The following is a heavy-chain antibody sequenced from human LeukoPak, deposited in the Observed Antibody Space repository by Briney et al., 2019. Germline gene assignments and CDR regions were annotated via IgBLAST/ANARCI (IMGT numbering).Heavy chain of an antibody. CDR1: GYTFTNFG. CDR2: ISTYNGNT. Sequence: GASVKVSCKASGYTFTNFGISWVRQAPGQGLEWMGWISTYNGNTHYAQNLQGRVTMTTDTSTSTAYMELRSLRSDDTAMYYCARGRPESPFDPWGQGALVTVSS. CDR3: ARGRPESPFDP. V-gene: IGHV1-18*01. J-gene: IGHJ5*02. D-gene: IGHD1-1*01.